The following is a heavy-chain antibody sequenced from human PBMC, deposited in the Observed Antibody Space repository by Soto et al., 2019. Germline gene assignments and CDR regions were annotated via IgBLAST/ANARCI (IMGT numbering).Heavy chain of an antibody. CDR3: ARELDPYYGGNSLSLDY. CDR1: GYIFIHHY. CDR2: INPTCDKK. D-gene: IGHD4-17*01. J-gene: IGHJ4*02. Sequence: ASVKVSCKTSGYIFIHHYIHWVRQAPGQGLEWMGIINPTCDKKNYPQKFQGRLTITADKSTNTAYMELNNLRSEDTAVFFCARELDPYYGGNSLSLDYWGQGTLVTVSS. V-gene: IGHV1-46*01.